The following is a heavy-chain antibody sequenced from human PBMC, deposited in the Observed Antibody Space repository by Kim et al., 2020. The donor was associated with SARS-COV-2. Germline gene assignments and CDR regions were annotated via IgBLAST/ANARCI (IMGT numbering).Heavy chain of an antibody. CDR2: IYPGDSDT. CDR3: ARTDCSGGSCFSSGFGLDI. CDR1: GYNFRIYW. D-gene: IGHD2-15*01. V-gene: IGHV5-51*01. Sequence: GESLKISCKTSGYNFRIYWIAWVRQMPGKGLEWMGIIYPGDSDTRYSPSFQGQVTISADKSISTAYLHWSSLKASDTATYYCARTDCSGGSCFSSGFGLDIWGQGSEVNVA. J-gene: IGHJ3*02.